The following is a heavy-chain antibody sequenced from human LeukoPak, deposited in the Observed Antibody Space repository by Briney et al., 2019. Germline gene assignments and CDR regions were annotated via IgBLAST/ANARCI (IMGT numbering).Heavy chain of an antibody. Sequence: SETLTLTCTVFGFSISSYYWGWVRQPAGKGLEWIGRIYTSGSTKYNPSLRSRVTMSIDTSKNKSSLKLSSVTAADTAVYYCARDRSLGELTTESPSFDYWGQGTLVTVSS. D-gene: IGHD3-16*01. J-gene: IGHJ4*02. CDR1: GFSISSYY. CDR3: ARDRSLGELTTESPSFDY. CDR2: IYTSGST. V-gene: IGHV4-4*07.